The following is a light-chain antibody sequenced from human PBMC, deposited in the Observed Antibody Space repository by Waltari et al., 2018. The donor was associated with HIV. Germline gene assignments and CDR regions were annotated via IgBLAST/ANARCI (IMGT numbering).Light chain of an antibody. J-gene: IGLJ1*01. CDR2: YDS. Sequence: SYVLTQPPSVSVAPGKTARITWGGNNIGSKSVHWYQQKPGQAPVLVIYYDSDRPSGIPERFSGSNSGNTATLTISRVEVGDEADYYCQVWDSSSDHRGVFGTGTKVTVL. CDR3: QVWDSSSDHRGV. CDR1: NIGSKS. V-gene: IGLV3-21*04.